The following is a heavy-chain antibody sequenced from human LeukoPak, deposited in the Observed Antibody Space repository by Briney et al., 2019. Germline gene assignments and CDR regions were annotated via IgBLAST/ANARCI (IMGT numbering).Heavy chain of an antibody. V-gene: IGHV3-48*03. CDR2: ISSSGSTI. CDR3: ARGARITMIVVALPIQH. J-gene: IGHJ1*01. Sequence: PGGSLRLSCAASGFTFSSYEMNWVRQAPGKGLEWVSYISSSGSTIYYADSVKGRFTISRDNAKNSLYLQMNSLRAEDTAVYYCARGARITMIVVALPIQHRGQGTLVTVSS. CDR1: GFTFSSYE. D-gene: IGHD3-22*01.